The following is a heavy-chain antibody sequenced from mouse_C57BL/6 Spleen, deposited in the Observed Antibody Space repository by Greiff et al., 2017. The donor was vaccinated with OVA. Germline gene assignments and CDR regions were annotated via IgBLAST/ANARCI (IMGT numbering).Heavy chain of an antibody. D-gene: IGHD2-12*01. J-gene: IGHJ3*01. Sequence: EVKLVESGGGLVQPGGSMKLSCAASGFTFSDAWMDWVRQSPEKGLEWVADIRNKANNHATYYAESVKGRFTISRDDSKSSVYLQMNSLRAEDTGIYYCLTTKGFAYWGQGTLVTVSA. CDR2: IRNKANNHAT. V-gene: IGHV6-6*01. CDR1: GFTFSDAW. CDR3: LTTKGFAY.